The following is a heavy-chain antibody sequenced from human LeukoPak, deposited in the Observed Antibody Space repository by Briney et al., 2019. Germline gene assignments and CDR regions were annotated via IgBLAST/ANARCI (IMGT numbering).Heavy chain of an antibody. CDR3: ARGCPPDY. CDR1: GFTFSSFG. V-gene: IGHV3-33*01. CDR2: IWYDGSNK. J-gene: IGHJ4*02. Sequence: PGRSLRLSCAASGFTFSSFGMHWVRQAPGKGLEWVAVIWYDGSNKYYADSVKGRFTISRDNSKNTLYLQMNSLTPEDTAVYYCARGCPPDYWGQGTLVTVSS.